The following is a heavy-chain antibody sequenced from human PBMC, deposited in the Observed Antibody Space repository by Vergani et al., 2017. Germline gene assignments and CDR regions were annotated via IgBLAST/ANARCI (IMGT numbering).Heavy chain of an antibody. CDR1: GYTFTGYY. Sequence: QVQLVQSGAEVKKPGATVKVSCKASGYTFTGYYMHWVRQAPGKGLEWMGWINPNSGGTNYAQKFKGRVTMTRDTSISTADMELSRLRSDETAVYYCARVYYDIMTGYVLWGQGTLVTVSS. J-gene: IGHJ4*02. CDR3: ARVYYDIMTGYVL. V-gene: IGHV1-2*02. CDR2: INPNSGGT. D-gene: IGHD3-9*01.